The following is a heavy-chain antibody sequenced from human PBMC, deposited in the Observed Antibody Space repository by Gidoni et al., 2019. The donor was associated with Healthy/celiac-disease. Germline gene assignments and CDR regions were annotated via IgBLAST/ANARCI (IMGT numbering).Heavy chain of an antibody. CDR1: GGSNSSSSYY. Sequence: QLQLQESGPGLVKPSETLSLTCTVSGGSNSSSSYYWGWIRQPPGKGLEWIGSIYYSGSTYYNPSLTSRVTISVDTSKNQFSLKLSSVYYCATRYGGNSEFDYWGQGTLVTVSS. CDR2: IYYSGST. D-gene: IGHD4-17*01. CDR3: SEFDY. J-gene: IGHJ4*02. V-gene: IGHV4-39*01.